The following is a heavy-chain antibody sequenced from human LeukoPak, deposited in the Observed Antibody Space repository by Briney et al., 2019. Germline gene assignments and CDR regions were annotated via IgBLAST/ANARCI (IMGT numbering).Heavy chain of an antibody. V-gene: IGHV4-59*08. CDR2: IYYSGNT. Sequence: PSETLSLTCTVSGGSLSSYYCTWIRQPPGKGLEGIGYIYYSGNTNYNPSLKSRVTISVDTSKNQFSLKLSSVTAADTAVYYCARHRDYYDSSGYTFPIDYWGQGTLVTVSS. J-gene: IGHJ4*02. D-gene: IGHD3-22*01. CDR3: ARHRDYYDSSGYTFPIDY. CDR1: GGSLSSYY.